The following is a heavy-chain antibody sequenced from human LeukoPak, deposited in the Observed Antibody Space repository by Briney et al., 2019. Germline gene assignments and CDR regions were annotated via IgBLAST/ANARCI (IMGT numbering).Heavy chain of an antibody. CDR1: GFSFSSGYY. V-gene: IGHV4-38-2*01. J-gene: IGHJ5*02. D-gene: IGHD3-10*01. CDR3: ARARAVTMVRGVITNNWFDP. Sequence: PSETLSLTCAVSGFSFSSGYYWGWIRQPPGKGLEWIGSIYHSGSTYYNPSLKSRVTISVDTSKNQFSLKLSSVTAADTAVYYCARARAVTMVRGVITNNWFDPWGQGTLVTVSS. CDR2: IYHSGST.